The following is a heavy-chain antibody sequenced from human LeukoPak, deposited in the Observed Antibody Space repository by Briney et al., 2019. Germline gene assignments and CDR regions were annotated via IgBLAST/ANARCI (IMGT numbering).Heavy chain of an antibody. Sequence: ASVPETCKASGYTFTDHIFHWVRQAPGQGLEWMGWINPNSGGTIYAQKFQGRVTMTRDTSISTVYMELSRLRSDDTALYYCAREGVIGDGYKVFDYWGQGTLVTVSS. CDR1: GYTFTDHI. CDR2: INPNSGGT. CDR3: AREGVIGDGYKVFDY. J-gene: IGHJ4*02. V-gene: IGHV1-2*02. D-gene: IGHD5-24*01.